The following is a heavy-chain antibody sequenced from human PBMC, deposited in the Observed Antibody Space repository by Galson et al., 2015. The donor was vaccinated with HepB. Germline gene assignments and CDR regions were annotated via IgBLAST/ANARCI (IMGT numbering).Heavy chain of an antibody. CDR1: GFTFSSYF. J-gene: IGHJ4*02. CDR3: ARDMRGNYYGSGTYGVYFDY. CDR2: ISSSSSYI. D-gene: IGHD3-10*01. V-gene: IGHV3-21*01. Sequence: SLRLSCAASGFTFSSYFMNWVRQAPGKGLEWVSSISSSSSYIYYADSIKGRFTISRDNAKNSLYLQMNSLRAEDTAVYYCARDMRGNYYGSGTYGVYFDYWGQGTLVTVSS.